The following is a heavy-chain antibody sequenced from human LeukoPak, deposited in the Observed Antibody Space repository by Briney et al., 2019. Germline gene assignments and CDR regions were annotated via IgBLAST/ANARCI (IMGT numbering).Heavy chain of an antibody. CDR3: AKDNRRHYTSGPNPDSLH. J-gene: IGHJ1*01. Sequence: GGSLRLSCAGSGFIFNNYAMHWVRQPPGKGLEWVSGISWNSGSIDYADSVKGRFTISRDNAKNSLYLQMNSLRVEDTAFYYCAKDNRRHYTSGPNPDSLHWXQXALVTVSS. D-gene: IGHD6-19*01. V-gene: IGHV3-9*01. CDR2: ISWNSGSI. CDR1: GFIFNNYA.